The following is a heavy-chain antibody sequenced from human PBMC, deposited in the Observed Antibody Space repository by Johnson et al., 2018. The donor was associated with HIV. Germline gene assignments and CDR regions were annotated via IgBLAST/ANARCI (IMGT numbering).Heavy chain of an antibody. CDR2: ISYDGSNK. CDR1: GFTFSSYA. CDR3: AREYSSLSQGAFDI. D-gene: IGHD6-6*01. Sequence: VQLVESGGGVVQPGRSLRLSCAASGFTFSSYAMHLVRQAPGKGLEWVAVISYDGSNKYYADSVKGRFTISRDNSKNTLYLQMNSLRAEDTAVYYCAREYSSLSQGAFDIWGQGTMVTVSS. J-gene: IGHJ3*02. V-gene: IGHV3-30-3*01.